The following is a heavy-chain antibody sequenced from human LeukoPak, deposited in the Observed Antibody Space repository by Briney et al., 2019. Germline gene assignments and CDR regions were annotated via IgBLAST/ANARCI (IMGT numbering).Heavy chain of an antibody. Sequence: GGSLRLSCAASGFTFDDYAMHWVRQAPGKGLEWVSGISWNSNNIGYVDSVKGRFTISRDNAKNSLYLQMNSLRAEDTAVYYCARSIGYSSSWPDTDDAFDIWGQGTMVTVSS. V-gene: IGHV3-9*01. D-gene: IGHD6-13*01. CDR3: ARSIGYSSSWPDTDDAFDI. CDR1: GFTFDDYA. J-gene: IGHJ3*02. CDR2: ISWNSNNI.